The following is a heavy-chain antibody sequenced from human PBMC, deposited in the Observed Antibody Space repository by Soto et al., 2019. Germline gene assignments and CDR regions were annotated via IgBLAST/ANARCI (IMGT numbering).Heavy chain of an antibody. V-gene: IGHV4-34*01. CDR1: GGPFTEYY. D-gene: IGHD3-3*01. Sequence: SETLSLTCAVHGGPFTEYYWNWVRQYPGKGLEWIGDISHTGSAKYNPSLMSRVAMSLDKSKNQFSLNMNSVTAADTAVYYCAFYDFSSGTCSGCWSQGTLVTVSS. CDR2: ISHTGSA. CDR3: AFYDFSSGTCSGC. J-gene: IGHJ4*02.